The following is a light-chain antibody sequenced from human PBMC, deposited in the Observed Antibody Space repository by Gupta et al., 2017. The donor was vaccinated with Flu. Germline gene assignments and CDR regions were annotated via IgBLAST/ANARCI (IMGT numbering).Light chain of an antibody. CDR2: DAS. V-gene: IGKV3-11*01. Sequence: EIVLTQSPATLSLSPGERATLSCRASQSVNSQIAWYQQKPGQAPRLLIYDASNRATGIPARFSGSESGTDFTLTINTLEPEDFAVYFCQQRLKGPLTFGGGTKVEIK. J-gene: IGKJ4*01. CDR1: QSVNSQ. CDR3: QQRLKGPLT.